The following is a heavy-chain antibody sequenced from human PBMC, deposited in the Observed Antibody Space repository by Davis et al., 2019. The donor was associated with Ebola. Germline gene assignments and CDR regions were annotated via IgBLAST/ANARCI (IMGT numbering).Heavy chain of an antibody. J-gene: IGHJ4*02. CDR2: IIPIFGTA. D-gene: IGHD2-15*01. CDR1: VGTFLSYA. CDR3: ARGRGGSCDY. V-gene: IGHV1-69*13. Sequence: SSVPVSCQASVGTFLSYAISWVRQAPGQALEWMGGIIPIFGTANYAQKFQGRVTLTADESTSTAYMELSSLRSEDTAVYYYARGRGGSCDYWGQGTLVTVSS.